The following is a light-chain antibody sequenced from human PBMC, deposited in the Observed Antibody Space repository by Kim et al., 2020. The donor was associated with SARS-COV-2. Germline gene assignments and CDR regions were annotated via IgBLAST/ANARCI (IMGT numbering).Light chain of an antibody. CDR3: QQYFSVPYT. J-gene: IGKJ2*01. Sequence: RATISCKSSRSVLYSSNNKNYVAWYQQKPGQPPKLLIYWASSRESGVPDRFSGSGSGTDFTLSISSLQAEDVAVYYCQQYFSVPYTFGQGAKLEI. V-gene: IGKV4-1*01. CDR2: WAS. CDR1: RSVLYSSNNKNY.